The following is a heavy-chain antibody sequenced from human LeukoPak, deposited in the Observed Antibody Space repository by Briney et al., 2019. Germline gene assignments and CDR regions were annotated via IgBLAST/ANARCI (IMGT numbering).Heavy chain of an antibody. D-gene: IGHD5-12*01. CDR1: GFTFDDYA. CDR2: ISWNSGSI. J-gene: IGHJ4*02. CDR3: AKDIEDIVATTQFDY. Sequence: PGRSLRLSCAASGFTFDDYAMHWVRQAPGKGLEWVSGISWNSGSIGYADSVKGRFTISRDNAKNSLYLQMNSLRAEDTALYYCAKDIEDIVATTQFDYWGQGTLVTVSS. V-gene: IGHV3-9*01.